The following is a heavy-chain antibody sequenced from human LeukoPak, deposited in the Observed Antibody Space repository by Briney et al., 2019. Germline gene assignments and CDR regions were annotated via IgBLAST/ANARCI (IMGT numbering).Heavy chain of an antibody. V-gene: IGHV3-30-3*01. CDR1: GFTFSSYA. CDR3: AKGYCGGDCPFDY. D-gene: IGHD2-21*01. J-gene: IGHJ4*02. Sequence: PGGSLRLSCAASGFTFSSYAMHWVRQAPGKGLEWVAAISYDGSNKYYADSVKGRFTISRDNSKNTQYLQMNSLRAEDTAVYYCAKGYCGGDCPFDYWGQGTLVTVSS. CDR2: ISYDGSNK.